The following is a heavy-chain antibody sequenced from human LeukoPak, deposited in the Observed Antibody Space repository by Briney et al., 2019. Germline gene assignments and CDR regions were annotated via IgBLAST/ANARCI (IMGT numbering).Heavy chain of an antibody. Sequence: GGSLRLSCAASGFTVSSNYMSWVRQAPGKGLEWVSVIYGGGSTYYADSVKGRFTISRDNSKNTLYLQMNSLRAEDTAVYYCAQTSMVRGVRGSYYFDYWGQGTLVTVSS. V-gene: IGHV3-66*01. D-gene: IGHD3-10*01. CDR2: IYGGGST. J-gene: IGHJ4*02. CDR1: GFTVSSNY. CDR3: AQTSMVRGVRGSYYFDY.